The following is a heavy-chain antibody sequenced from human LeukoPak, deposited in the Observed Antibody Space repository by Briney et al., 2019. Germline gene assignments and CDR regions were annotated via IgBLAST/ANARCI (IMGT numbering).Heavy chain of an antibody. D-gene: IGHD3-22*01. CDR3: SGEELYDSSGHI. CDR1: GGSISSYY. V-gene: IGHV4-59*01. J-gene: IGHJ3*02. Sequence: SETLSLTCTVSGGSISSYYWSWIRQPPGKGLEWIGYIYYSGSTNYNPSLKSRVTVSVDTSKNQFSLKLSSVTAADTAVYYCSGEELYDSSGHIWGQGTMVTVSS. CDR2: IYYSGST.